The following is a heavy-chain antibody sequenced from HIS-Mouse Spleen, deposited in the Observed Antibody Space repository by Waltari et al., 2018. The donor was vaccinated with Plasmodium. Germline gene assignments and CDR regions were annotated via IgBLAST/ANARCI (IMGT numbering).Heavy chain of an antibody. CDR3: ARDRITGTSYFDY. D-gene: IGHD1-7*01. J-gene: IGHJ4*02. V-gene: IGHV4-39*07. Sequence: QLQLQESGPGLVKPSETLSLTCTVPGGPISSRSYYWGWIRQPPGKGLEWIGSIYYSGSTYYNPSLKSRVTISVDTSKNQFSLKLSSVTAADTAVYYCARDRITGTSYFDYWGQGTLVTVSS. CDR2: IYYSGST. CDR1: GGPISSRSYY.